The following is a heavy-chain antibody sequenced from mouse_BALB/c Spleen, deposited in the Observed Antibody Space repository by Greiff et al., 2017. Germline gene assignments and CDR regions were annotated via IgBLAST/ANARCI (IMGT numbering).Heavy chain of an antibody. CDR2: INPSTGYT. CDR3: ARGNYGYDVRGAMDY. CDR1: GYTFTSYW. J-gene: IGHJ4*01. V-gene: IGHV1-7*01. Sequence: VQRVESGAELAKPGASVKMSCKASGYTFTSYWMHWVKQRPGQGLEWIGYINPSTGYTEYNQKFKDKATLTADKSSSTAYMQLSSLTSEDSAVYYCARGNYGYDVRGAMDYWGQGTSVTVSS. D-gene: IGHD2-2*01.